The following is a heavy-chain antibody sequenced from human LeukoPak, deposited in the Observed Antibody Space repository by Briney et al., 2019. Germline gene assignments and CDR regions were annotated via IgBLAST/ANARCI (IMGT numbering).Heavy chain of an antibody. D-gene: IGHD3-10*01. CDR2: ISYDGSNK. J-gene: IGHJ4*02. V-gene: IGHV3-30-3*01. CDR3: ARDRTPPMVRGGAYLAGGLVDY. Sequence: GGSLRLSCAASGFTFSSYAMHWVRQAPGKGLEWVAVISYDGSNKYYADSVKGRFTISRDNSKNTLYLQMNSLRAEDTAVYYCARDRTPPMVRGGAYLAGGLVDYWGQGTLVTVSS. CDR1: GFTFSSYA.